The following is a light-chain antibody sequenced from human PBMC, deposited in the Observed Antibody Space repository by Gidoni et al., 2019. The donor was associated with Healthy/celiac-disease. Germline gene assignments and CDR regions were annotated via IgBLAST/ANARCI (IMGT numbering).Light chain of an antibody. CDR1: QSISSY. V-gene: IGKV1-39*01. J-gene: IGKJ3*01. Sequence: DIQMTQSPSSLSASVGDRVTITCRASQSISSYLNWYQQKPGKAPKLLIYAASSLQSGVPSRFSGSGSGTDFTLTSSSLQPEDFATYYCQQSYSTLVTFGPGTKVDIK. CDR3: QQSYSTLVT. CDR2: AAS.